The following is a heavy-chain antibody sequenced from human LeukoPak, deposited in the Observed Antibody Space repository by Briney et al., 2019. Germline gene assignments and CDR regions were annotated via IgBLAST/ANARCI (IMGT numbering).Heavy chain of an antibody. J-gene: IGHJ3*02. CDR3: ARHEGDDSSGYRTRDIGDAFDI. V-gene: IGHV4-59*08. Sequence: SETLSLTCTVSGGSISSYYWSWIRQPPGKGLERIGYIYYSGSTNYNPSLKSRVTISVDTSKNQFSLKLSSVTAADTAVYYCARHEGDDSSGYRTRDIGDAFDIWGQGTMVTVSS. CDR1: GGSISSYY. CDR2: IYYSGST. D-gene: IGHD3-22*01.